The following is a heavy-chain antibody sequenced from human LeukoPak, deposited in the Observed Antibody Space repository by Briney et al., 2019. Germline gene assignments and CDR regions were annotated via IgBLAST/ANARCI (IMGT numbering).Heavy chain of an antibody. Sequence: GGSLRLSCAASGFTFDDYAMHWVRQAPGKGLEWVSGISWNSGSIGYADSVKGRFTISRDNAKTSLYLQMNSLRADDTALYYCAKVSGGGLDYWGQGTLVTVSS. CDR1: GFTFDDYA. V-gene: IGHV3-9*01. D-gene: IGHD3-10*01. CDR2: ISWNSGSI. J-gene: IGHJ4*02. CDR3: AKVSGGGLDY.